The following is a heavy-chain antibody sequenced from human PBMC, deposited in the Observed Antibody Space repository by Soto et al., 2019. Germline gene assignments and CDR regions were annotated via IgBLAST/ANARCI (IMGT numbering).Heavy chain of an antibody. CDR1: GFTFSSYS. Sequence: GGSLRLSCAASGFTFSSYSMNWVRQAPGKGLEWVSSISSSSSYIYYADSVKGRFTISRDNAKNSLYLQMNSLRAEDTAVYYCARVLGYYDSSGRRSAFDIWGQGTMVTVSS. CDR3: ARVLGYYDSSGRRSAFDI. J-gene: IGHJ3*02. D-gene: IGHD3-22*01. CDR2: ISSSSSYI. V-gene: IGHV3-21*01.